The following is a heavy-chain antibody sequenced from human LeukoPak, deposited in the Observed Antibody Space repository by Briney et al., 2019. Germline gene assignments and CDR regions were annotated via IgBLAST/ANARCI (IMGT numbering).Heavy chain of an antibody. J-gene: IGHJ1*01. CDR3: AKGLSYWSGGGGI. CDR2: ITSDGVTT. Sequence: GGSLRLSCVASGFTFSSFALTGCRQAPGKGLECVSSITSDGVTTSYVDSVKGRFTISRDISKSTVYLNIDSLRAEETAVYYCAKGLSYWSGGGGIWGQGTQVTVSS. V-gene: IGHV3-23*01. D-gene: IGHD2-8*02. CDR1: GFTFSSFA.